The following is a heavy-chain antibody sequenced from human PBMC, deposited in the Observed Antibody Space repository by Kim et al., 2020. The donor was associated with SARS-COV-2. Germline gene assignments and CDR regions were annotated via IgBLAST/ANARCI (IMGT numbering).Heavy chain of an antibody. Sequence: SETLSLTCTVSGGSISSGGYYWSWIRQHPGKGLEWIGYIYYSGSTYYNPSLKSRVTISVDTSKNQFSLKLSSVTAADTAVYYCARDRSGRWLQLRPAPYFDDWGQGTLFTVSS. CDR1: GGSISSGGYY. CDR2: IYYSGST. D-gene: IGHD5-12*01. V-gene: IGHV4-31*03. CDR3: ARDRSGRWLQLRPAPYFDD. J-gene: IGHJ4*02.